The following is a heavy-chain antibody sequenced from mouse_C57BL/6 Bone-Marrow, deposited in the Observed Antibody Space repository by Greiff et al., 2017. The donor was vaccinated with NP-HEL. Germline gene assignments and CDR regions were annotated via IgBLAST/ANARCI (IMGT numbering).Heavy chain of an antibody. CDR1: GYAFSSYW. J-gene: IGHJ2*01. V-gene: IGHV1-80*01. Sequence: VKLVESGAELVKPGASVKISCKASGYAFSSYWMNWVKQRPGKGLEWIGQIYPGDGDTNYNGKFKGKATLTADKSSSTAYMQLSSLTSEDSAVYFCARAYGNYVDYWGQGTTLTVSS. D-gene: IGHD2-1*01. CDR3: ARAYGNYVDY. CDR2: IYPGDGDT.